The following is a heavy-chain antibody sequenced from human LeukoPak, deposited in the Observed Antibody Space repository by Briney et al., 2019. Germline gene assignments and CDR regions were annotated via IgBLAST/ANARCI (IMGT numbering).Heavy chain of an antibody. CDR3: AREAAFDM. CDR2: ISSSSTYT. CDR1: GFTFSSYP. Sequence: GGSLRLSCAASGFTFSSYPMNWVRRAPGKGLEWVSSISSSSTYTFYADSVKGRFTISRDNAKNSLYLQMNSLRAEDTAVYYCAREAAFDMWGQGTMVTVPS. J-gene: IGHJ3*02. V-gene: IGHV3-21*06.